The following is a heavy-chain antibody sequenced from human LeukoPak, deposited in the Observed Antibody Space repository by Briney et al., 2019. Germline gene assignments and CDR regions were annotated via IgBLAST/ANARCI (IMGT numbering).Heavy chain of an antibody. J-gene: IGHJ3*02. CDR1: GFTFSRYT. CDR2: ISSSSTYI. CDR3: ARRTYCGGDCYPPNAFDI. Sequence: GGSLRLSCAASGFTFSRYTMNWVRQAPGKGLEWLSSISSSSTYIYYTDSLKGRFTISRDNAKNSLFLQMSSLRAEDTAVYYCARRTYCGGDCYPPNAFDIWGQGTMVTVSS. D-gene: IGHD2-21*02. V-gene: IGHV3-21*01.